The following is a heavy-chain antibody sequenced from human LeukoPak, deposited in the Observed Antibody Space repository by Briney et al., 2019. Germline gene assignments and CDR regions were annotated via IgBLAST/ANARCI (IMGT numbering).Heavy chain of an antibody. CDR3: ARGEDDIVVVPAAEH. CDR1: GFTFSSYS. J-gene: IGHJ4*02. Sequence: PGGSLRLSCAASGFTFSSYSMNWVRQAPGKGLEWVSYINSSSSTIYYADSVKGRFTISRDNAKNSLYLQMNSLRAEDTAVYYCARGEDDIVVVPAAEHWGQGTLVTVSS. CDR2: INSSSSTI. V-gene: IGHV3-48*01. D-gene: IGHD2-2*01.